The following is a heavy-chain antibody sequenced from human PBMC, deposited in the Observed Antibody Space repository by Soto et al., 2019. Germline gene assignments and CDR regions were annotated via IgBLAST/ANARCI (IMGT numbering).Heavy chain of an antibody. CDR3: ARVSGGSTLLVDAFDI. CDR1: GFTFSDYY. V-gene: IGHV3-11*01. J-gene: IGHJ3*02. D-gene: IGHD2-15*01. CDR2: ISSSGSTI. Sequence: GGSLRLSCAASGFTFSDYYMSWLRQAPGKGLEWVSYISSSGSTIYYADSVKGRFTISRDNAKNSLYLQMNSLRAEDTAVYYCARVSGGSTLLVDAFDIWGQGTMVTVSS.